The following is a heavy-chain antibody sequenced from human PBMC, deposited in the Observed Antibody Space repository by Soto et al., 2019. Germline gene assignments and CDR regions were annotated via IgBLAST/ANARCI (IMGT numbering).Heavy chain of an antibody. J-gene: IGHJ5*01. Sequence: KPSESLSLTCTFAAGSITSYYWSWIRQPPGKGLEWIGYIYYIGSTNYNPSLTSRVTISVDTSKNQSSLKLSSLTAADTAGHYCARGLRRRLLNWFDPWGQGTMVTVSS. D-gene: IGHD2-15*01. CDR3: ARGLRRRLLNWFDP. CDR1: AGSITSYY. CDR2: IYYIGST. V-gene: IGHV4-59*01.